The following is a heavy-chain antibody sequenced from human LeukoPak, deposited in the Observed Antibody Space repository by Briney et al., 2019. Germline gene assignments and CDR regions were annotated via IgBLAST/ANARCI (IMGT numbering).Heavy chain of an antibody. V-gene: IGHV1-69*05. CDR1: GGTFSSYA. D-gene: IGHD4-23*01. CDR2: IIPIFGTA. J-gene: IGHJ4*02. Sequence: SVKVSCKASGGTFSSYAISWVRQAPGQGLEWMGGIIPIFGTANYAQKFQGRVTITTDESTSTAYMELSSLRSEDTAVYYCARSTMVVLSTFFDYWGQGTLVTVSS. CDR3: ARSTMVVLSTFFDY.